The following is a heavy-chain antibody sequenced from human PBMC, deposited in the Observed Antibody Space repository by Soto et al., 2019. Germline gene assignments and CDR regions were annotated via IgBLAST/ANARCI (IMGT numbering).Heavy chain of an antibody. V-gene: IGHV3-33*01. D-gene: IGHD6-6*01. Sequence: PVGSLRLSCAASGFTFSSYGMHWVRQAPGKGLEWVAVIWYDGSNKYYADSVKGRFTISRDNSKNTLYLQMNSLRAEDTAVYYCARDRRIAALHYYYGMDVWGQGTTVTAP. CDR1: GFTFSSYG. J-gene: IGHJ6*02. CDR2: IWYDGSNK. CDR3: ARDRRIAALHYYYGMDV.